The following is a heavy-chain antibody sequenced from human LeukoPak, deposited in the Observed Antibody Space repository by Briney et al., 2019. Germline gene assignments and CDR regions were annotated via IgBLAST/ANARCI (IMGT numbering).Heavy chain of an antibody. CDR3: ARDRDYYGSGSSYFDY. J-gene: IGHJ4*02. V-gene: IGHV4-61*08. CDR2: IYYSGNT. Sequence: SETLSLTCAVSGGSISSGGYSWSWIRQPPGKGLEWIGYIYYSGNTNYNPSLRSRVTISVDTSKNQFSLKLSSVTAADTAVYYCARDRDYYGSGSSYFDYWGQGTLVTVSS. D-gene: IGHD3-10*01. CDR1: GGSISSGGYS.